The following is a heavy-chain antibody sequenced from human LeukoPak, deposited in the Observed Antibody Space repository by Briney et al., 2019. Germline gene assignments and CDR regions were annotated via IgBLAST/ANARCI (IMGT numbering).Heavy chain of an antibody. CDR2: IYTSGST. CDR1: GGSISSYY. D-gene: IGHD3-22*01. CDR3: ARRLGSDYYDSSGSYYYYYYMDV. J-gene: IGHJ6*03. V-gene: IGHV4-4*09. Sequence: SETLSLTCTVSGGSISSYYWSWIRQPPGKGLEWIGYIYTSGSTNYNPSLKSRVTISVDKSKNQFSLKLSSVTAADTAVYYCARRLGSDYYDSSGSYYYYYYMDVWGKGTTVTVSS.